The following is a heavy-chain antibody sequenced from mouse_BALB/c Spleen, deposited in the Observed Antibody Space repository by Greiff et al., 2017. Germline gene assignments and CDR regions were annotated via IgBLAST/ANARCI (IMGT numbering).Heavy chain of an antibody. V-gene: IGHV1-4*01. D-gene: IGHD1-2*01. Sequence: QVQLQQSGAELVRPGALVKLSCKASGFNIKDYYMHWVKQRPGQGLEWIGYINPSTGYTEYNQKFKDKATLTADKSSSTAYMQLSSLTSEDSAVYYCARSALYYFDYWGQGTTLTVSS. CDR2: INPSTGYT. CDR1: GFNIKDYY. J-gene: IGHJ2*01. CDR3: ARSALYYFDY.